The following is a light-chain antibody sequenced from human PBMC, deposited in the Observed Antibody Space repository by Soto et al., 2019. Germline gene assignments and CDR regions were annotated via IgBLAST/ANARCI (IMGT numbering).Light chain of an antibody. V-gene: IGKV3-11*01. CDR1: QSVSRF. CDR2: DAS. J-gene: IGKJ5*01. CDR3: QERSDWPIT. Sequence: EVVLPQSPATLSLSPGERATLSCRASQSVSRFLAWYQQKPGQAPRRLIFDASNRATGIPAKFSASGSGTAFTLTFSSVESEDSAVYYCQERSDWPITVDQGTRVDIK.